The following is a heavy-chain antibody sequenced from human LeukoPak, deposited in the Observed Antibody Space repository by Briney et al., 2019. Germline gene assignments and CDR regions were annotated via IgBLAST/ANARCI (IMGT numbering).Heavy chain of an antibody. V-gene: IGHV4-61*08. CDR1: GGSISISGYS. J-gene: IGHJ3*02. Sequence: SETLSLTCTVSGGSISISGYSWDWIRQPPGKGLEWIGYIYYSGSTNYNPSLKSRVTISVETSKNQFSLKLSSVTAADTAVYYCARDPGISAFDIWGQGTMVTVSS. CDR2: IYYSGST. CDR3: ARDPGISAFDI.